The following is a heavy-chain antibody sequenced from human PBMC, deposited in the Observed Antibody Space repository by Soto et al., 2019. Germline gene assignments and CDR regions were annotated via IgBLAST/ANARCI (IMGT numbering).Heavy chain of an antibody. J-gene: IGHJ4*02. CDR2: IYYSGST. V-gene: IGHV4-61*01. Sequence: SETLSLTCTVSGDSVSGASYYWGWIRQPPGRGLEWIGYIYYSGSTTYNPSLKSRVTISVDTSKKQFSLKASSVTAADTAVYYCARYYFDRNYFDYWGQGALVTVSS. D-gene: IGHD3-22*01. CDR1: GDSVSGASYY. CDR3: ARYYFDRNYFDY.